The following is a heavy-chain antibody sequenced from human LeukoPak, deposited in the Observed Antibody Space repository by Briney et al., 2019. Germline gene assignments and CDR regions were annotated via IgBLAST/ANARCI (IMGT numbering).Heavy chain of an antibody. CDR2: IYYSGST. CDR3: ATVVYYYCYMDV. CDR1: GGSISSSSYY. Sequence: SETLSLTCTVSGGSISSSSYYWGWIRQPPGKGLEWIGSIYYSGSTYYPPSLKSRVTISVDTSKNQFSLKRSSVTAADTAVYYCATVVYYYCYMDVWGKGTTVTVSS. V-gene: IGHV4-39*01. J-gene: IGHJ6*03.